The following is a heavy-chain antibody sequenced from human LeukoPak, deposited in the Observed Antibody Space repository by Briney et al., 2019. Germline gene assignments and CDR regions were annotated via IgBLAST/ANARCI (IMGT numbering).Heavy chain of an antibody. D-gene: IGHD3-10*01. J-gene: IGHJ4*02. CDR2: ISGSGGIT. Sequence: GGSLRLSCAASGFTFSAYAMSWVRQAPGKGLEWVSSISGSGGITYYADSVKGRFTISRDNSKNTLYLQMNSLRGEDTAVYYCAKLRVVRGVFTDYYFDYWGQGTLVTVSS. V-gene: IGHV3-23*01. CDR1: GFTFSAYA. CDR3: AKLRVVRGVFTDYYFDY.